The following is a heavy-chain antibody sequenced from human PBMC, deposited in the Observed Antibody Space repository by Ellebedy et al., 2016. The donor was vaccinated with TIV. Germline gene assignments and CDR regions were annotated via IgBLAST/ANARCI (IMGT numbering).Heavy chain of an antibody. CDR3: AREYYYDRSASPSFYFDY. CDR1: GFTFSGYV. CDR2: ISHDGSKT. J-gene: IGHJ4*02. V-gene: IGHV3-30-3*01. D-gene: IGHD3-22*01. Sequence: GESLKISCAASGFTFSGYVIHWVRQAPGKGLEWVAVISHDGSKTYYTDSVKGRFTISRDDSKNTLYLQMNSLRVEDTAVYYCAREYYYDRSASPSFYFDYWGQGTLVTVSS.